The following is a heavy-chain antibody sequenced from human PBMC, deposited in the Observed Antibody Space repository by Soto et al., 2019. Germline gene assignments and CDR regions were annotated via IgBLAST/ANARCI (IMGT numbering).Heavy chain of an antibody. CDR3: ARGVTAGVDY. D-gene: IGHD1-26*01. J-gene: IGHJ4*02. CDR2: MQPSSGRT. Sequence: ASVKVSCKASGYSFTSLDIDWVRQTTGQGLEWMGWMQPSSGRTGYAQKFQGRVTMTRDTSINTAYMELSSLTSDDTAFYYCARGVTAGVDYWGQGTLVTVSS. CDR1: GYSFTSLD. V-gene: IGHV1-8*01.